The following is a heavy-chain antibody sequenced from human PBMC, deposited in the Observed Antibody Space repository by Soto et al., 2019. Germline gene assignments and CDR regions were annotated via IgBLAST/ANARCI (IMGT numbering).Heavy chain of an antibody. CDR1: GGSISSYY. CDR2: IYTSGST. CDR3: ARGGYCSSTSCYTDYYYYGMDV. D-gene: IGHD2-2*02. Sequence: SETLSLTCTVSGGSISSYYWSWIRQPAGKGLEWIGRIYTSGSTNYNPSLKSRVTMSVDTSKNQFSLKLSSVTAADTAVYYCARGGYCSSTSCYTDYYYYGMDVWGQGTTVTVSS. V-gene: IGHV4-4*07. J-gene: IGHJ6*02.